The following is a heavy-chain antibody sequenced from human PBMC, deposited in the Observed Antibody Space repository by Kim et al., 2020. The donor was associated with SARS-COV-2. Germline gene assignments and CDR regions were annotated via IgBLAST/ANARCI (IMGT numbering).Heavy chain of an antibody. D-gene: IGHD6-13*01. CDR3: ARDTYSSSRIRWFDP. J-gene: IGHJ5*02. V-gene: IGHV4-31*03. Sequence: SETLSLTCTVSGGSISSGGYYWSWIRQHPGKGLEWIGYIYYSGSTYYNPSLKSRVTISVDTSKNQFSLKLSSVTAADTAVYYCARDTYSSSRIRWFDPWGQGTLVTVSS. CDR1: GGSISSGGYY. CDR2: IYYSGST.